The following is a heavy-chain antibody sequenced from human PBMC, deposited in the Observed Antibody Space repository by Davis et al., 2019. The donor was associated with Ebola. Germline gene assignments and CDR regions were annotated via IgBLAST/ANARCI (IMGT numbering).Heavy chain of an antibody. J-gene: IGHJ4*02. CDR3: ASGRGYSYVDH. CDR1: GFTFDDYA. V-gene: IGHV3-20*04. CDR2: INWNGGST. D-gene: IGHD5-18*01. Sequence: GGSLRLSCTASGFTFDDYAMTWVRQAPGKGLEWVSGINWNGGSTGYADSVKGRFTISRDNAKNTLYLQMNSLRAEDTAVYYCASGRGYSYVDHWGQGTLVTVSS.